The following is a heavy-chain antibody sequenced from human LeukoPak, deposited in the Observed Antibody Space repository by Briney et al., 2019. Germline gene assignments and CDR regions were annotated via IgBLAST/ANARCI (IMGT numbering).Heavy chain of an antibody. D-gene: IGHD6-13*01. V-gene: IGHV4-59*01. CDR2: IYYTGIT. CDR3: ARRLAEVGTVWFDP. J-gene: IGHJ5*02. CDR1: GGSFSGYY. Sequence: PSETLSLTCAVYGGSFSGYYWSWIRQPPGKRLEWIGHIYYTGITNYNPSLKSRVIISVDTSKNQFSLKLRSVTASDTAVYYCARRLAEVGTVWFDPWGQGTLVTVSS.